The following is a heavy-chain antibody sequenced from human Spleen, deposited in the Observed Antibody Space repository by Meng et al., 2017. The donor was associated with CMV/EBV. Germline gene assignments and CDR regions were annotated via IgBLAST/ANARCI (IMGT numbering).Heavy chain of an antibody. Sequence: GESLKISCAASGFTFSDYSMSWIRQAPGKGLEWVSYISSTGGTIYYADSVKGRFTISRDNAKNSLYLQMNSLRAEDTALYYCARANTIFGVVTGYYYYGMDVWGQGTTVTVSS. D-gene: IGHD3-3*01. J-gene: IGHJ6*02. CDR3: ARANTIFGVVTGYYYYGMDV. CDR2: ISSTGGTI. V-gene: IGHV3-11*01. CDR1: GFTFSDYS.